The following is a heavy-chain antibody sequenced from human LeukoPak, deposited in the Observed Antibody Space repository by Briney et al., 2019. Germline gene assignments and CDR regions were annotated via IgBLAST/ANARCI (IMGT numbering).Heavy chain of an antibody. D-gene: IGHD2-2*02. V-gene: IGHV4-39*01. CDR1: GASIYTSSSY. CDR2: VYYTGST. CDR3: TTSRTNDCSSPSCYTDY. Sequence: TSETLSLTCTVSGASIYTSSSYWGWIRQPPGKGLEWIASVYYTGSTYYSPSLKSRATISVDTSKNQSSLELNPVTAADTAVYYCTTSRTNDCSSPSCYTDYWGQGTLVTVSS. J-gene: IGHJ4*02.